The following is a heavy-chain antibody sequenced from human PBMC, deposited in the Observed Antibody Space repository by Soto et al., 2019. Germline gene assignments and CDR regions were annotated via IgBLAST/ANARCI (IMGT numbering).Heavy chain of an antibody. CDR1: GGSLRGHY. CDR2: INHSGFT. D-gene: IGHD1-26*01. Sequence: SETLSLTCAVSGGSLRGHYWSWIRQSPEKGLEWIGEINHSGFTNYNPTLKSRVTISRDASKNQFSLRLSSMTAADSAVYFCARAAVKLGATLFDSWGQGPLVTVSS. J-gene: IGHJ4*02. CDR3: ARAAVKLGATLFDS. V-gene: IGHV4-34*01.